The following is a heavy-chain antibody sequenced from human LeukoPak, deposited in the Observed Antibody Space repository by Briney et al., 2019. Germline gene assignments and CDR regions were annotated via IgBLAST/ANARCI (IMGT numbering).Heavy chain of an antibody. D-gene: IGHD3-10*01. J-gene: IGHJ5*02. Sequence: PGGSLRLSCAASGFTFSSYSMNWVRQAPGKGLEWVSSISSSSYIYYADSVKGRFTISRDNAKNSLYLQMNSLRAEDTAVYYCASGDESGITMVRGVDFDWFDPWGQGTLVTVSS. CDR2: ISSSSYI. CDR1: GFTFSSYS. CDR3: ASGDESGITMVRGVDFDWFDP. V-gene: IGHV3-21*01.